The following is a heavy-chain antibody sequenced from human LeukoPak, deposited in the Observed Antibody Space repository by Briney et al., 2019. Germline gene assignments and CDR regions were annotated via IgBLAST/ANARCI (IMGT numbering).Heavy chain of an antibody. Sequence: ASVKVSCKASGYTFASYDINWVRQATGHRLEWMGWMNPNSGNTGYVQKFQGRVTMTRDTSINTAYMELSNLRSEDTAVYYCARSTDSSAPYYYYHMDVWGEGTTVTVSS. J-gene: IGHJ6*03. CDR3: ARSTDSSAPYYYYHMDV. V-gene: IGHV1-8*01. CDR1: GYTFASYD. CDR2: MNPNSGNT. D-gene: IGHD6-6*01.